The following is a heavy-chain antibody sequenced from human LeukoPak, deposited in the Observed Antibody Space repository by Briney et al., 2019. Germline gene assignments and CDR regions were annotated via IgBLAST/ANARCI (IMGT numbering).Heavy chain of an antibody. J-gene: IGHJ4*02. V-gene: IGHV1-2*02. CDR3: AKARGIAVAATPDY. Sequence: ASVTVSCKASGYTFTGYYIHWVRQAPGQGLEWMGWISPNSGGTNYAQKFQGRVTMTRDTSISTAYLELSRLRSDDTAVYYCAKARGIAVAATPDYWGQGTLVTVSS. CDR2: ISPNSGGT. D-gene: IGHD6-19*01. CDR1: GYTFTGYY.